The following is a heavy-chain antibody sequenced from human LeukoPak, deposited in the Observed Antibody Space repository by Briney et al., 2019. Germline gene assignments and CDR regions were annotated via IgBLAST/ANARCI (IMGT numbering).Heavy chain of an antibody. V-gene: IGHV4-4*02. CDR3: ARDRPPYYYDSSGYPVNDAFDI. Sequence: SETLSLTCAVSGGSITTNNWWSWVRQSPGKGLEWIGEIFHTGSTKYNPSLKSRVTISVDTSKNQFSLKLRSLTAADTAVYYCARDRPPYYYDSSGYPVNDAFDIWGQGTMVTVSS. CDR2: IFHTGST. CDR1: GGSITTNNW. J-gene: IGHJ3*02. D-gene: IGHD3-22*01.